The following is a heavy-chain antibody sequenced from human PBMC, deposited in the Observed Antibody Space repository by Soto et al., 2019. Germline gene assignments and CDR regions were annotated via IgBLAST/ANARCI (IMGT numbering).Heavy chain of an antibody. D-gene: IGHD3-22*01. J-gene: IGHJ4*02. CDR1: GYTFTSYG. CDR2: ISAYNGNT. CDR3: ARDRFRQILITQGHTPSGYYPY. V-gene: IGHV1-18*01. Sequence: ASVKVSCKASGYTFTSYGISWVRQAPGQGLEWMGWISAYNGNTNYAQKLQGRVTMTTDTSTSTAYMELRSLRSDDTAVYYCARDRFRQILITQGHTPSGYYPYWGQGTLVTVSS.